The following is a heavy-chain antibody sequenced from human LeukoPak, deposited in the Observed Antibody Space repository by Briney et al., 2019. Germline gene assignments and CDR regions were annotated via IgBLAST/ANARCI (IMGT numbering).Heavy chain of an antibody. CDR3: ATEEVSYVGATFGGLDY. V-gene: IGHV1-24*01. D-gene: IGHD1-26*01. Sequence: ASVKVSCKVSGYTLTELSMHWVRQAPGKGLEWMGGFDPEDGETIYAQKFQGRVTMTEDTSTDTAYMELSSLRPEDTAVYYCATEEVSYVGATFGGLDYWGQGTLVTVSS. J-gene: IGHJ4*02. CDR1: GYTLTELS. CDR2: FDPEDGET.